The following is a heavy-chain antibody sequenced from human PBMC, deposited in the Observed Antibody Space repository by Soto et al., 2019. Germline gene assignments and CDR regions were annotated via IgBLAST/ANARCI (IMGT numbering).Heavy chain of an antibody. Sequence: QVQLGQSGAEVKKPGASVKVSCKASGYTFTSYGITWVRQAPGQGLEWMAWINPYIGNTKYAEKLLGRVTVTTDTSTATAYMEVRSLTSDDTAVFYCARVGVGLAAPRVWPYWGQGTPVTVSS. V-gene: IGHV1-18*01. CDR3: ARVGVGLAAPRVWPY. CDR2: INPYIGNT. J-gene: IGHJ4*02. CDR1: GYTFTSYG. D-gene: IGHD6-13*01.